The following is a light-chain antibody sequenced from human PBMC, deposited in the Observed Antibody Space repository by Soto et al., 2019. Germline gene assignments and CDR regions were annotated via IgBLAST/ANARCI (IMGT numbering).Light chain of an antibody. V-gene: IGKV1-39*01. CDR2: AAS. CDR1: QSIGTY. J-gene: IGKJ2*01. Sequence: DIQMTQSPSSLSASVGDRVTVTCRASQSIGTYVNWYQQKPGKAPYILIYAASRLQSGVPSKFSGSGSGTDFPLTISSLQPEDFATYYCQQSYTTPYTFGQGTKLEIK. CDR3: QQSYTTPYT.